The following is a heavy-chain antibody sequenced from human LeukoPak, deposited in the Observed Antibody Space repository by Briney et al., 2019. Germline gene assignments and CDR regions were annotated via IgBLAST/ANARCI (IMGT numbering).Heavy chain of an antibody. D-gene: IGHD4-17*01. CDR1: GFTLSSYS. CDR2: ISSSSSYI. J-gene: IGHJ6*03. V-gene: IGHV3-21*01. Sequence: GGSLRLSCAASGFTLSSYSMKWVRQAPGKGLEWVSFISSSSSYIYYADSVEGRFTISRDNAKNSLYLQMNSLRAEDTAVYYCARDGDYDGNYYYYYYMDVWGKGTTVTIS. CDR3: ARDGDYDGNYYYYYYMDV.